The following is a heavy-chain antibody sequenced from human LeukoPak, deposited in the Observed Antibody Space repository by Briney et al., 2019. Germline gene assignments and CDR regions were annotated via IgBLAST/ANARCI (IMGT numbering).Heavy chain of an antibody. V-gene: IGHV4-59*01. CDR3: ATGNSELFAP. D-gene: IGHD1-7*01. CDR1: GASLSSYY. CDR2: ISDTGKT. Sequence: PSETLSLTCNVSGASLSSYYWDWLRQSPGKGLECIGYISDTGKTDSNPSLKSRVSISLDMSKKQFSLRLRSVTAADSAVYYCATGNSELFAPGAPGIWVTVPP. J-gene: IGHJ4*02.